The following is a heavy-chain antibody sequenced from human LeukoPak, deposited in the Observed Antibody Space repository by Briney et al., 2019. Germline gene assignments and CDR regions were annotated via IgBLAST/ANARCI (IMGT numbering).Heavy chain of an antibody. V-gene: IGHV3-23*01. D-gene: IGHD3-22*01. Sequence: GGSLRLSYAPSGFTFSSYAMSWVRQAPGKGLEWVAVISGGGSGTYYADSVRGRFTISRDNYKNTVYLQMNSLRAEDTAIYYCAKAVGSSGYFSRDAFDIWGQGTMVTVSS. J-gene: IGHJ3*02. CDR1: GFTFSSYA. CDR3: AKAVGSSGYFSRDAFDI. CDR2: ISGGGSGT.